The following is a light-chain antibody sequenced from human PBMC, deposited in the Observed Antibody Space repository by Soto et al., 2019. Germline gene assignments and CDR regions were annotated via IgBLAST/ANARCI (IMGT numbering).Light chain of an antibody. CDR3: RSYTSRATLV. CDR2: DVS. Sequence: QSALTQPASVSGSPGQSITISCTGTSFDVGGYYHVSWYEQHPGKAPKLIIYDVSNRPSGVSNRFSGSKSGNTASLTISGLQAEDQAYYFWRSYTSRATLVFGGRTQLTVL. J-gene: IGLJ3*02. CDR1: SFDVGGYYH. V-gene: IGLV2-14*03.